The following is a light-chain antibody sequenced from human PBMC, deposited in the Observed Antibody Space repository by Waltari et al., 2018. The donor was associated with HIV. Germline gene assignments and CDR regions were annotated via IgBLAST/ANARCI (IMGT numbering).Light chain of an antibody. CDR3: QQRTNWPPGIT. J-gene: IGKJ5*01. V-gene: IGKV3D-20*02. Sequence: EIVLTQSPGTLSLSPGERATLSCRASQRISSYSLAWYQQKPGQAPRLLIYGASTRATGIPDRFSGSGSGTDFTLTITRLEPEDFAVYYCQQRTNWPPGITFGQGTRLEIK. CDR1: QRISSYS. CDR2: GAS.